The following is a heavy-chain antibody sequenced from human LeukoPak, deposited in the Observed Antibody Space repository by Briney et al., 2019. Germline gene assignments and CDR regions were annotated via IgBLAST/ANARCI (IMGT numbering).Heavy chain of an antibody. CDR2: INPNSGGT. J-gene: IGHJ4*02. D-gene: IGHD3-10*01. CDR3: ARERREFFDY. CDR1: GYTVTEFS. Sequence: ASVKVSCKVSGYTVTEFSIHWVRQAPGQGLEWMGWINPNSGGTKYAQNFQGRVTMTRDTSISTAYMELSRLRSDDTAVYYCARERREFFDYWGQGTLVTVSS. V-gene: IGHV1-2*02.